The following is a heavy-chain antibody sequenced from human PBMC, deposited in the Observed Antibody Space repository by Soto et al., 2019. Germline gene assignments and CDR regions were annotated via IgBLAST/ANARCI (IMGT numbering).Heavy chain of an antibody. Sequence: QPQLVESGGGVVQPGTSLRLSCAGSGFPFKSYAVHWVRQAPGKGLEWVAVISSDGKYDFYVDSVKGRFIISRDNAKNTLYLQMNSLRPEDTAVYYCARDQGGTIAVEQGEGCFDPWGQGTLVTVSS. CDR2: ISSDGKYD. CDR3: ARDQGGTIAVEQGEGCFDP. D-gene: IGHD1-1*01. J-gene: IGHJ5*02. V-gene: IGHV3-30*14. CDR1: GFPFKSYA.